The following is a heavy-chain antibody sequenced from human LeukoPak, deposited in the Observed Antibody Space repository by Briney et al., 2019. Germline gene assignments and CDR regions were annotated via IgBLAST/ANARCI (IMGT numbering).Heavy chain of an antibody. D-gene: IGHD1-26*01. J-gene: IGHJ2*01. CDR1: GFTFRNYG. V-gene: IGHV3-23*01. Sequence: GGSLRLSCATAGFTFRNYGMSWVRQAPGKGLEWVSSITGGTIRTYYADSVKGRCTISRDDSKNTLHLQMSSLRVEDTAVYYCAKSTPSQSGSYLGYFELWGRGTLVTVSS. CDR3: AKSTPSQSGSYLGYFEL. CDR2: ITGGTIRT.